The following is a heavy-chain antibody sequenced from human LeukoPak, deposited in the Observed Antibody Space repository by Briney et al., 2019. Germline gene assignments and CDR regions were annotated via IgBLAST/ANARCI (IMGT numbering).Heavy chain of an antibody. Sequence: SVKVSCKASGGTFSSYAISWVRQAPGQGLEWMGRIIPILGTANYAQKFQGRVTITADESTSTAYMELSSLRSEDTAVYYCARESGEQLEAFDIWGQGTMVTVSS. D-gene: IGHD6-6*01. CDR1: GGTFSSYA. V-gene: IGHV1-69*11. J-gene: IGHJ3*02. CDR2: IIPILGTA. CDR3: ARESGEQLEAFDI.